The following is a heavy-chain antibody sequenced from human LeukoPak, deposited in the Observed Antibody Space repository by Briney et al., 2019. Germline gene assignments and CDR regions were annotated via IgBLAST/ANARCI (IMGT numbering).Heavy chain of an antibody. J-gene: IGHJ4*02. V-gene: IGHV1-69*05. CDR2: IIPIFGTA. CDR1: GGTFSIYA. CDR3: ARASDCSGGSCPISY. Sequence: GASVKVSCKASGGTFSIYAISWVRQAPGQGLEWMGRIIPIFGTANYAQKFQGRVTITTDESTSTAYMELSSLRSEDTAVYYCARASDCSGGSCPISYWGQGTLVTVSS. D-gene: IGHD2-15*01.